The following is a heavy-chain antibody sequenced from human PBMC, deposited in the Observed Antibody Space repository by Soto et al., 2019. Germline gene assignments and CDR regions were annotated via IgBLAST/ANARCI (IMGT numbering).Heavy chain of an antibody. D-gene: IGHD5-18*01. Sequence: GTSVKVSCKASGGTFSSYAISWVRQAPGQGLEWMGGIIPIFGTANYAQKFQGRVTITADESTSTAYMELSSLRSEDTAVYYCARDRDTAMVTTYGMDVWGQGTTVTVSS. J-gene: IGHJ6*02. CDR2: IIPIFGTA. V-gene: IGHV1-69*13. CDR1: GGTFSSYA. CDR3: ARDRDTAMVTTYGMDV.